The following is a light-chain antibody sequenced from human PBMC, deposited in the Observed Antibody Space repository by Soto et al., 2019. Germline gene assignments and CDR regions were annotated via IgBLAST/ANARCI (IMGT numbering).Light chain of an antibody. CDR3: QEYNTYWT. CDR2: TAS. J-gene: IGKJ1*01. Sequence: DIQMTQSPSTLSASVGDTVTITCRASQTSSRWLAWYQQTPGKARMLLIYTASSVESGVPSWFSASGSGTEFTLTISSLHPDDFATYYCQEYNTYWTFGQGTKVDI. V-gene: IGKV1-5*01. CDR1: QTSSRW.